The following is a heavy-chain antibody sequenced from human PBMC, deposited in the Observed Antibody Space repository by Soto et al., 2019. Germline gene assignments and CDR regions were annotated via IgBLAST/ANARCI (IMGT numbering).Heavy chain of an antibody. J-gene: IGHJ4*02. D-gene: IGHD6-13*01. V-gene: IGHV3-30*18. CDR3: AKDRGHRAAGTPSPYFDY. CDR1: GFTFSSYG. Sequence: QVQLVESGGGVVQPGRSLRLSCAASGFTFSSYGMHWVRQAPGKGLEWVAVISYDGSNKYYADSVKGRFTISRDNSKNTLYLQMNSLRAEDTAVYYCAKDRGHRAAGTPSPYFDYWGQGTLVTVSS. CDR2: ISYDGSNK.